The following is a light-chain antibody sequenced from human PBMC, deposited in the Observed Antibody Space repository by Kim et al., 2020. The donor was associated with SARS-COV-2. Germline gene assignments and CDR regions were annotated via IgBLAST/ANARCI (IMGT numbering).Light chain of an antibody. CDR3: QQYNKWPMT. V-gene: IGKV3-15*01. Sequence: EIVMTQSPATVSVSPGERATLPCWASQNISSKLAWYQQKPGQTPRLLIYGAATRATGIPARFSGSGSGTEFTLTISSLQSEDFAVYYCQQYNKWPMTFGRGTKVDIK. CDR1: QNISSK. CDR2: GAA. J-gene: IGKJ3*01.